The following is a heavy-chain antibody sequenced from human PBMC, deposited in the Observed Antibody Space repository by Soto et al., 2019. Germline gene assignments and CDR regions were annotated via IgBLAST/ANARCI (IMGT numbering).Heavy chain of an antibody. CDR3: ARRYGYSFDY. Sequence: QVQLQESGPGLVKPSKTLSLTCTVSAGSISSYYWSWIRQPPGRGLEWIGYIYYSGSTNYNPSLKSRVTISVDTSKNQFSLKLSSVTAADTAVYYCARRYGYSFDYWGQGTLVTVSS. J-gene: IGHJ4*02. V-gene: IGHV4-59*08. D-gene: IGHD1-1*01. CDR1: AGSISSYY. CDR2: IYYSGST.